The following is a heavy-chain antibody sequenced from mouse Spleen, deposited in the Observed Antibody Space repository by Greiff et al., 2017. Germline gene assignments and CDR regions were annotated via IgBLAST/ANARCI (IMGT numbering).Heavy chain of an antibody. CDR3: AREMMDYDGFAY. J-gene: IGHJ3*01. D-gene: IGHD2-4*01. CDR1: GYSFTGYF. V-gene: IGHV1-20*02. Sequence: EVHLVESGPELVKPGASVKISCKASGYSFTGYFMNWVMQSHGKSLEWIGRINPYNGDTFYNQKFKGKATLTVDKSSSTAHMELRSLASEDSAVYYCAREMMDYDGFAYWGQGTLVTVSA. CDR2: INPYNGDT.